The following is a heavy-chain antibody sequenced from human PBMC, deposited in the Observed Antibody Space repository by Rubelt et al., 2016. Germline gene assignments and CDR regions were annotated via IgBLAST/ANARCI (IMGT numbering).Heavy chain of an antibody. CDR3: GRDNNVGGSDY. J-gene: IGHJ4*02. D-gene: IGHD2-15*01. CDR2: ISFDGSNK. Sequence: SYVMHWVRQAPGKGLEWVALISFDGSNKKNADTVKGRFTISRDNSQNTLYLQMSSLRAEDTAVYYCGRDNNVGGSDYWGQGTLVSVSS. CDR1: SYV. V-gene: IGHV3-30*03.